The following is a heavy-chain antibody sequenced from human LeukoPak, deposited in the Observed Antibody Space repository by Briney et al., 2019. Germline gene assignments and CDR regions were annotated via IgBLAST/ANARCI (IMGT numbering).Heavy chain of an antibody. Sequence: SETLSLTCTVSGGSISSGGYYWSWIRQHPGKGLEWIGYIYYSGSTYYNPSLKSRVTISVDTSKNQFSLKLSSVTAADTAVYYCARVVTIFGVVDYWGQGALVTVSS. D-gene: IGHD3-3*01. CDR2: IYYSGST. CDR3: ARVVTIFGVVDY. J-gene: IGHJ4*02. V-gene: IGHV4-31*03. CDR1: GGSISSGGYY.